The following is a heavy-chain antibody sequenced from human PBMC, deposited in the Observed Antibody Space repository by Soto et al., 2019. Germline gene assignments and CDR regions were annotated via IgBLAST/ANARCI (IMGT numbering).Heavy chain of an antibody. D-gene: IGHD3-3*01. CDR1: GGSISSGGYY. V-gene: IGHV4-31*03. Sequence: QVQLQESGPGLVKPSQTLSLTCTVSGGSISSGGYYWSWVRQLPGKGLEWIGYIYYSGSTYYNPSLKRRVTISVDTSKNQFSLKLSSVTAADTAVYYCARNRRPAECFDPWGQGALVTVSS. CDR3: ARNRRPAECFDP. J-gene: IGHJ5*02. CDR2: IYYSGST.